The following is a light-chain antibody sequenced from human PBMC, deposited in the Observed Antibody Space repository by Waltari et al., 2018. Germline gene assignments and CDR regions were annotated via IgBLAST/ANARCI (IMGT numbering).Light chain of an antibody. CDR2: DVR. CDR3: SSYTAPRSYV. CDR1: ASDVGGYNP. J-gene: IGLJ1*01. V-gene: IGLV2-14*03. Sequence: QSAPTQPASVSGSPGQSITISCPGSASDVGGYNPVSWYQHHPGEAPNLIIFDVRQRPSGVSDRFSGSKSDNTASLTISGLQPEDEADYFCSSYTAPRSYVFGTGTRVTVL.